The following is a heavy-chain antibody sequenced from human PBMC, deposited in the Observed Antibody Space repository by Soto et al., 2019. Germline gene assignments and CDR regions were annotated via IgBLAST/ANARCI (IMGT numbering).Heavy chain of an antibody. J-gene: IGHJ6*02. CDR3: ARGIDEYNFGNV. V-gene: IGHV4-34*01. CDR1: GGSLSDYY. CDR2: IHPSGST. D-gene: IGHD1-1*01. Sequence: QVQLQQWGAGLLKPSETLSLTCAVSGGSLSDYYWPWIRQSPGKGLEWIGEIHPSGSTYYNPSLRSRVTISVDTSKNQFSLKLTSLTAADTAIYYCARGIDEYNFGNVWGHGTTVTVSS.